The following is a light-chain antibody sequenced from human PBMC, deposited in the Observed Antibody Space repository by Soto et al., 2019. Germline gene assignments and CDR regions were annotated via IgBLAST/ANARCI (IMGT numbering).Light chain of an antibody. CDR3: QSYGPTILYV. J-gene: IGLJ1*01. CDR1: SGSIANHY. V-gene: IGLV6-57*01. CDR2: EDK. Sequence: NFMLTQPHSVSESPGKTVTISCTRSSGSIANHYVQWYQQRPGSSPTVVIYEDKKRPSGVPDRFSGSIDSSSNSASLTISGLRTEDEADYYCQSYGPTILYVFGTGTKLTVL.